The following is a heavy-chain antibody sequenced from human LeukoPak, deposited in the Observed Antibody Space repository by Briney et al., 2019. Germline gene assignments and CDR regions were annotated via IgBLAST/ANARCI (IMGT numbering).Heavy chain of an antibody. D-gene: IGHD6-19*01. CDR3: TREGGGWFTDAFDI. Sequence: GGSLRLSCAASGFTFSSYAMSWVRQAPGKGLEWVGFIRSKAYGGTTEYAASVKGRFTISRDDSKSIAYLQMNSLKTEDTAVYYCTREGGGWFTDAFDIWGQGTMVTVSS. V-gene: IGHV3-49*04. CDR1: GFTFSSYA. CDR2: IRSKAYGGTT. J-gene: IGHJ3*02.